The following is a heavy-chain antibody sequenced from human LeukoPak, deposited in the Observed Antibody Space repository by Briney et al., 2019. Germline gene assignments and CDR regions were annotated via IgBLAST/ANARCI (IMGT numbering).Heavy chain of an antibody. V-gene: IGHV3-15*01. CDR1: RLSFKNAG. CDR2: IKSATDGGTR. J-gene: IGHJ4*02. Sequence: GGSLRLSCAVSRLSFKNAGMSGVREARGKGVEWVGRIKSATDGGTRLYAAPGKDRFPISSDDSKNTVYLPLNSLTLEDTAVYYCAPGPGGISWGQGTLVPVSS. D-gene: IGHD1-26*01. CDR3: APGPGGIS.